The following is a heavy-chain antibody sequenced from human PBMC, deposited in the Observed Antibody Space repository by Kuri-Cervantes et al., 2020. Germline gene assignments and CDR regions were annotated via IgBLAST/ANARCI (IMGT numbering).Heavy chain of an antibody. Sequence: SETLSLTCTVSGGSISSSSYYWGWIRQPPGKGLEWIGSIYYSGSTYYNPSLKSRVTISVDTSKNQFSLKLSSVTAADTAVYYCARGAGGHFDYWGQGTLVTVSS. D-gene: IGHD3-10*01. CDR1: GGSISSSSYY. V-gene: IGHV4-39*01. J-gene: IGHJ4*02. CDR3: ARGAGGHFDY. CDR2: IYYSGST.